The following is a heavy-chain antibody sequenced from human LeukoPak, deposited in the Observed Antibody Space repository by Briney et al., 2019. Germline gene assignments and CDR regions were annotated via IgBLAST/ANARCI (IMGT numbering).Heavy chain of an antibody. J-gene: IGHJ6*02. V-gene: IGHV3-33*01. D-gene: IGHD6-6*01. CDR3: ARGSSRAASKRFGMDV. CDR2: IYYDGSNK. Sequence: PGGSLRLSCAASGFTFSNYGMHWVRQAPGEGLEWAAVIYYDGSNKYYADSVKGRFTISRDNSKNTLYLQMNSLRAEDTAVYYCARGSSRAASKRFGMDVWGQGTTVTVSS. CDR1: GFTFSNYG.